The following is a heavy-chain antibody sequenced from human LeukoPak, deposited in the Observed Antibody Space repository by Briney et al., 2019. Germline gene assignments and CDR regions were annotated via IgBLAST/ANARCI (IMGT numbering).Heavy chain of an antibody. CDR1: GFTFSGYG. CDR2: IWSDGSNK. CDR3: ARVYYDGRAHHFEY. J-gene: IGHJ4*02. V-gene: IGHV3-33*01. Sequence: PGGSLRLSCAASGFTFSGYGMNWVRQAPGKGLEWVTVIWSDGSNKYYADSVKGRFTISRDNSKNTLYLQMNSLRAEDTAVYYCARVYYDGRAHHFEYWGQGTLVTVSS. D-gene: IGHD3-22*01.